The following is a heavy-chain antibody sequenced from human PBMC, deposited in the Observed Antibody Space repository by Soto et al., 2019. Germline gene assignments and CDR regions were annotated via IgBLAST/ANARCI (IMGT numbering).Heavy chain of an antibody. V-gene: IGHV4-34*01. D-gene: IGHD5-12*01. Sequence: ETLSLTCAVYGGSFSGYYWSWIRQPPGKWLEWIGEINHSGSTNYNPSLKSRVTISVDTSKNQFSLKLSSVTAADTAVYYCATGDIVATRAPNYWGQGTLVTVSS. CDR3: ATGDIVATRAPNY. CDR2: INHSGST. J-gene: IGHJ4*02. CDR1: GGSFSGYY.